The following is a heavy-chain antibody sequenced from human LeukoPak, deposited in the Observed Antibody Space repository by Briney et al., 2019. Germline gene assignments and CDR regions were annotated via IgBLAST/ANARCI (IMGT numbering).Heavy chain of an antibody. D-gene: IGHD5/OR15-5a*01. CDR2: INPNSGGT. V-gene: IGHV1-2*02. Sequence: GASVKVSCKASGYTFTGYYMHWVRQAPGQGLEWMGWINPNSGGTNYAQKFQGRVTMTEDTSTDTAYMELSSLRSEDTAVYYCSFYAFDAFDIWGQGTMVTVSS. J-gene: IGHJ3*02. CDR3: SFYAFDAFDI. CDR1: GYTFTGYY.